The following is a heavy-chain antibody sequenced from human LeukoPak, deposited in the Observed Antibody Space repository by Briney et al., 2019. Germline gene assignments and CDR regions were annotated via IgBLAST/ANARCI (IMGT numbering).Heavy chain of an antibody. Sequence: GGSLRLSCTASGFTFSNYAMHWVRQAPGKGLQWVSVISGSSGNTYYADSVKGRFTISRDNSKNTLYLQMNSLKTEDTAVYYCTTAISCSSSSCYHFDYWGQGTLVAVSS. D-gene: IGHD2-2*01. CDR1: GFTFSNYA. J-gene: IGHJ4*02. V-gene: IGHV3-23*01. CDR2: ISGSSGNT. CDR3: TTAISCSSSSCYHFDY.